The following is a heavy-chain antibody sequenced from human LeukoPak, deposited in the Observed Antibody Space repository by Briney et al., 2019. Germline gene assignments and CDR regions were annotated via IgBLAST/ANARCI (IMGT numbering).Heavy chain of an antibody. J-gene: IGHJ4*02. V-gene: IGHV6-1*01. CDR3: ARQGQHTGYDFLDY. CDR2: TYYRSKWYN. Sequence: SQTLSLTCGISGDSVSSNNGAWNWIRQSPSRGLEWLGRTYYRSKWYNDYAGSMKGRITISPDTSKNQFSLQLNSVTPEDTAVYFCARQGQHTGYDFLDYWGQGTLVTVSS. D-gene: IGHD5-12*01. CDR1: GDSVSSNNGA.